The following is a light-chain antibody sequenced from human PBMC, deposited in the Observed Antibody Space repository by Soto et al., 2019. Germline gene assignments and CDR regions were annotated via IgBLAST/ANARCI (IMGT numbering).Light chain of an antibody. CDR3: QTWGTGIHV. CDR2: LNSDGSH. J-gene: IGLJ1*01. Sequence: QSVLTQSPSASASLGASVKLTCTLSSGHSNYAIAWHQQQPEKGPRYLMKLNSDGSHFKGDGIPDRFPGSSSGAERYLTISTLQSEDEADYYCQTWGTGIHVFGTGTKVTVL. CDR1: SGHSNYA. V-gene: IGLV4-69*01.